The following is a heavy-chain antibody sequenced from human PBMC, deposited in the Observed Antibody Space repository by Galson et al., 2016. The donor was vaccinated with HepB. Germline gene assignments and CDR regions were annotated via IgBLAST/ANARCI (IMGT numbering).Heavy chain of an antibody. J-gene: IGHJ4*02. Sequence: CAISGDSVSSNRVIWNWIRQSPSRGLEWLGRTYYRSKWYDDHVDSVEGRITITPDTSKNQVSLHLNSVTPEDTAVYYCARGGHGDTAFLFDYWGQGTLVTVSS. CDR3: ARGGHGDTAFLFDY. CDR2: TYYRSKWYD. V-gene: IGHV6-1*01. D-gene: IGHD5-18*01. CDR1: GDSVSSNRVI.